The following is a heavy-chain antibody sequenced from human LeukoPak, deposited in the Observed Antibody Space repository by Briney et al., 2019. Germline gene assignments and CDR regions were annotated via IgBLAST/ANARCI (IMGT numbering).Heavy chain of an antibody. Sequence: EWMGWISAYNGNTNYAQKLQRRVTMTTDASTSTAYMELRSLRSDDTAVYYCARVLRGCMDVWGKGTTVTVSS. D-gene: IGHD1-26*01. CDR3: ARVLRGCMDV. J-gene: IGHJ6*03. CDR2: ISAYNGNT. V-gene: IGHV1-18*01.